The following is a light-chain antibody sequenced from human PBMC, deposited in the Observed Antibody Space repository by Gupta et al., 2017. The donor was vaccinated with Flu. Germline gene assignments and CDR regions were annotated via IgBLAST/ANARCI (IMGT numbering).Light chain of an antibody. Sequence: SVGERATITCTSSQSVHFVGNNQSFIAWDQQKPGLLPRLLVYWASVRESGVPDRFSGSGSGTHFTLTIASLQAEDVAIYYCQQYYDPLISFGGGTKVEI. CDR1: QSVHFVGNNQSF. CDR2: WAS. V-gene: IGKV4-1*01. CDR3: QQYYDPLIS. J-gene: IGKJ4*01.